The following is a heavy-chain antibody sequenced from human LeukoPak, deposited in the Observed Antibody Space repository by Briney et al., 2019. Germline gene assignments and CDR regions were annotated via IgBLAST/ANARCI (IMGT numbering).Heavy chain of an antibody. CDR2: INHSGST. CDR3: ARVPQYSSSSDCFDY. D-gene: IGHD6-6*01. J-gene: IGHJ4*02. CDR1: GGSFSGYY. V-gene: IGHV4-34*01. Sequence: PSETLSLTCAVYGGSFSGYYWSWIRQPPGKGLEWIGEINHSGSTNYNPSLKSRVTISVDTSKNQFSLKLSSVTAAGTAVYYCARVPQYSSSSDCFDYWGQGTLVTVSS.